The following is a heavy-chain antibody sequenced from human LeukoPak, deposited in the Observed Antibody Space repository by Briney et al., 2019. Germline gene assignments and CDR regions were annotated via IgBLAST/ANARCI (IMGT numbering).Heavy chain of an antibody. CDR1: GFTFSSSA. J-gene: IGHJ4*02. Sequence: PGGSLKLSCAASGFTFSSSAMSWVRQAPGKGLEWASSISGSGSGGSTYYADPVKGRFTISRDNSKNTLYLQMNSLRAEDTAVYYCARDITWSRSDYGLGETVLMVYAMFDYWGQGTLVTVSS. V-gene: IGHV3-23*01. CDR3: ARDITWSRSDYGLGETVLMVYAMFDY. D-gene: IGHD2-8*01. CDR2: ISGSGSGGST.